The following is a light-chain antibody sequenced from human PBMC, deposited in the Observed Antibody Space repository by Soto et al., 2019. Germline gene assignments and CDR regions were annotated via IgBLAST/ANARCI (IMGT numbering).Light chain of an antibody. CDR2: LGS. J-gene: IGKJ4*01. V-gene: IGKV2-28*01. CDR1: QSLLHSDGHNY. Sequence: DIVMTQSPLSLPVTPGAPASISCRSSQSLLHSDGHNYLDWYLQKPGQSPPLLIYLGSTRASGVPARFSGRGSCTDFTLKISSVEAEDVGVDYCMQPLETPTLGGGTKVEI. CDR3: MQPLETPT.